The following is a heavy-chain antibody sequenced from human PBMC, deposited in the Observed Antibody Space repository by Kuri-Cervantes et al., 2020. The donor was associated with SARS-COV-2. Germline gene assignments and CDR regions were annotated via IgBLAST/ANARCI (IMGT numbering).Heavy chain of an antibody. V-gene: IGHV3-33*01. CDR1: GFTFSSYG. CDR2: IWYDGSNK. Sequence: GGPLRLSCAASGFTFSSYGMHWVRQAPGKGLEWVAVIWYDGSNKYYADSVKGRFTISRDNSKNTLYLQMNSLRAEDTAVYYCARDLVPAAMLDYWGQGTLVTVSS. CDR3: ARDLVPAAMLDY. D-gene: IGHD2-2*01. J-gene: IGHJ4*02.